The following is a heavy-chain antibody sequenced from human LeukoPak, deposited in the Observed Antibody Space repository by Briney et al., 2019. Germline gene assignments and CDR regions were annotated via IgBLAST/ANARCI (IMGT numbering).Heavy chain of an antibody. D-gene: IGHD6-19*01. Sequence: PSETLSLTCTVSGGSISSSSYYWGWIRQPPGKGLGWIGSIYYSGNTYYNPSLKSRVTISVDSSKNQFSLKVTSVTAADTAVYSCASHKGVAVAGPVDYWGQGTLVTVSS. V-gene: IGHV4-39*01. J-gene: IGHJ4*02. CDR1: GGSISSSSYY. CDR3: ASHKGVAVAGPVDY. CDR2: IYYSGNT.